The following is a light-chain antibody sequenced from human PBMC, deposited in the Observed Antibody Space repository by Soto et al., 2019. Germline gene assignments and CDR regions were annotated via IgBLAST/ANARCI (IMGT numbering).Light chain of an antibody. CDR1: QSISRG. CDR2: GAS. CDR3: QQYGSYWT. J-gene: IGKJ1*01. Sequence: IQMTQYPPTLSASVGYRVTTIFRASQSISRGLAWYQQKPGKAPKFLIDGASSLESGVPSRFSGTGSGTEFTLIISSLQPDDFATYYCQQYGSYWTFGQGTKVDIK. V-gene: IGKV1-5*02.